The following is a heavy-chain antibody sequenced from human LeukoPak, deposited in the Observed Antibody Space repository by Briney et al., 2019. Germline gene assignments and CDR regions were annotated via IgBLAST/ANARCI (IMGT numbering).Heavy chain of an antibody. CDR1: GGSFSGYY. CDR3: ARFYVVRGVIRHGFDY. D-gene: IGHD3-10*01. J-gene: IGHJ4*02. V-gene: IGHV4-34*01. CDR2: INHSGST. Sequence: SETLSLTCAVYGGSFSGYYRSWIRQPPGKGLEWIGEINHSGSTNYNPSLKSRVTISVDTSKNQFSLKLSSVTAADTAVYYCARFYVVRGVIRHGFDYWGQGTLVTVSS.